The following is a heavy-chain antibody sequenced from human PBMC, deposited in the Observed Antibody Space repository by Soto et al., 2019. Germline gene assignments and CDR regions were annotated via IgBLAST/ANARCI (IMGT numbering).Heavy chain of an antibody. CDR3: AKEAPKKSGYYFDY. Sequence: PGGSLRLSCAASGFTFSMYGIHWVRQAPGKGLEWVAVISYDGSGKEFADSVRGRFTISRDNSENTVYLQMNSLRADDTAVYYCAKEAPKKSGYYFDYWGQGTLVTVSS. D-gene: IGHD3-22*01. V-gene: IGHV3-30*18. CDR1: GFTFSMYG. J-gene: IGHJ4*02. CDR2: ISYDGSGK.